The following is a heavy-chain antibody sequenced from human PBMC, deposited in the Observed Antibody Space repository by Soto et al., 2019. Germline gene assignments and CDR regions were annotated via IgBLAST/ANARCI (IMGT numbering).Heavy chain of an antibody. CDR2: IYYSGST. CDR1: GGSISSSSYY. Sequence: SETLSLTCTVSGGSISSSSYYWGWIRQPPGKGLEWIGSIYYSGSTYYNPSLKSRVTMSVDTSKNQFSLKLSSVTAADTAVYYCARLGTGAALNYYYYIDVWGKGTTVTVSS. J-gene: IGHJ6*03. D-gene: IGHD1-1*01. V-gene: IGHV4-39*07. CDR3: ARLGTGAALNYYYYIDV.